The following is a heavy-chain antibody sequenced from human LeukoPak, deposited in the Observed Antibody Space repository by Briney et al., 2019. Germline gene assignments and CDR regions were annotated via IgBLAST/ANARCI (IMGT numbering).Heavy chain of an antibody. Sequence: PSQTLSLTCAVSGGSISSGGYSWSWIRQPPGTGLEWIGYIYHSGSTYYNPSLKSRVTISVDRSKNQFSLKLSSVTAADTAVYYCARGGSGSYAGRFDPWGQGTLVTVSS. D-gene: IGHD3-10*01. J-gene: IGHJ5*02. CDR1: GGSISSGGYS. V-gene: IGHV4-30-2*01. CDR2: IYHSGST. CDR3: ARGGSGSYAGRFDP.